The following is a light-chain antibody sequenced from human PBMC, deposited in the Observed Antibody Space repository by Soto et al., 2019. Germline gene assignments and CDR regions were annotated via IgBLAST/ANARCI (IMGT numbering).Light chain of an antibody. V-gene: IGLV2-23*01. Sequence: QSALTQPASVSGSPGQSITISCTGTSSDFGSYNLVSWYQQHPVKAPKLMIYEDSKRPSGVSNRFSGSKSGNTASLTISGLQAEDDADYYCCSYAGSSPYVFGTGTKLTVL. CDR3: CSYAGSSPYV. CDR1: SSDFGSYNL. CDR2: EDS. J-gene: IGLJ1*01.